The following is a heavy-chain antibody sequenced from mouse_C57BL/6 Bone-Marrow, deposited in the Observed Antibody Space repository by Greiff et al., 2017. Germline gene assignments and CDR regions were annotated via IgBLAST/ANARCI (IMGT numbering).Heavy chain of an antibody. Sequence: DVMLVESGGGLVQPKGSLKLSCAASGFSFNTYAMNWVRQAPGKGLEWVARIRSKSNNYATYYADSVKDRFTISRDDSESMLYLQMNNLKTEDTAMYYCVRHNYHGFAYWGQGTLVTVSA. CDR2: IRSKSNNYAT. CDR3: VRHNYHGFAY. J-gene: IGHJ3*01. CDR1: GFSFNTYA. V-gene: IGHV10-1*01.